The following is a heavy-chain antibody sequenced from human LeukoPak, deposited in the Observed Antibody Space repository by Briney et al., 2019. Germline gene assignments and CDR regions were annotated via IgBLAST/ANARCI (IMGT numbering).Heavy chain of an antibody. D-gene: IGHD2-8*01. Sequence: SETLSLTCAVSGGSISSGGYSWSWIRQPPGKGLEWIGYIYYSGSTNYNPSLKSRVTISVDTSKNQFSLKLSSVTAADTAVYCCARDGYYPSYFDYWGQGTLVTVSS. CDR1: GGSISSGGYS. CDR3: ARDGYYPSYFDY. CDR2: IYYSGST. J-gene: IGHJ4*02. V-gene: IGHV4-61*08.